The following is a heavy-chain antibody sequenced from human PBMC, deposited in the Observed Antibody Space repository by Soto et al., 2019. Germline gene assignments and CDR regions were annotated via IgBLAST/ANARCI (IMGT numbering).Heavy chain of an antibody. CDR2: IKSDGGVT. CDR1: GFTISTYW. Sequence: PGGSLRLSCAASGFTISTYWMHWVRQDPGKGLVWVSRIKSDGGVTNYADFLEGRFTISRDNAKSTLYLQMDRLRPEDTALYFCAKSLYYYDSSPLDHWGQGTLVTVSS. D-gene: IGHD3-22*01. CDR3: AKSLYYYDSSPLDH. V-gene: IGHV3-74*01. J-gene: IGHJ4*02.